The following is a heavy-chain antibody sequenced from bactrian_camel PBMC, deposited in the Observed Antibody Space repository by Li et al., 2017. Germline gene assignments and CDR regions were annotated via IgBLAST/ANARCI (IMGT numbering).Heavy chain of an antibody. D-gene: IGHD2*01. CDR3: AAPAWYNEYSDRELGY. J-gene: IGHJ6*01. V-gene: IGHV3S28*01. CDR2: ITNAGGST. Sequence: QLVESGGGSVQAGGSLRLSCTASGSPYPYFLNYMGWFRQTPGKGLKRVATITNAGGSTTYADSVKGRFTISRDNGKSTLYLQLNSLKTEDTAMYYCAAPAWYNEYSDRELGYWGHGTQVTVS. CDR1: GSPYPYFLNY.